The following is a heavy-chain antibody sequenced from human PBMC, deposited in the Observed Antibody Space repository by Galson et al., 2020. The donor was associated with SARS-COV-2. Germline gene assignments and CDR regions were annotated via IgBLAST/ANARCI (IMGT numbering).Heavy chain of an antibody. J-gene: IGHJ6*02. CDR2: INHSGST. CDR3: ARIQLWLNYYYYYGMDV. Sequence: SEPLSLTCAVYGGSFSGYYWSWIRQPPGTGLEWIGEINHSGSTNYNPSLKSRVTISVDTSKNQFSLKLSSVTAADTAVYYCARIQLWLNYYYYYGMDVWGQGTTVTVS. CDR1: GGSFSGYY. V-gene: IGHV4-34*01. D-gene: IGHD5-18*01.